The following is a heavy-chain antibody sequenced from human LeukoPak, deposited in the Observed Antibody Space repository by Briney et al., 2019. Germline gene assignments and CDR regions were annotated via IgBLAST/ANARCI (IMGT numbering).Heavy chain of an antibody. V-gene: IGHV4-59*08. J-gene: IGHJ6*02. CDR2: IYYSGST. CDR1: GGSISSYY. CDR3: AAIRSPVYYYGMDV. Sequence: SETLSLTCTVSGGSISSYYWSWTRQPPGKGLEWIGYIYYSGSTNYNPSLKSRVTISVDTSKNQFSLKLSSVTAADTAVYYCAAIRSPVYYYGMDVWGQGTTVTVSS. D-gene: IGHD2-2*02.